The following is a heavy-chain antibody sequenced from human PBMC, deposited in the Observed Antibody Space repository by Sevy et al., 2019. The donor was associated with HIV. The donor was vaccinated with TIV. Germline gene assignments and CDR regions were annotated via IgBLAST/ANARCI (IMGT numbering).Heavy chain of an antibody. CDR2: ISSSSSYI. V-gene: IGHV3-21*01. J-gene: IGHJ4*02. Sequence: GGSLRLSCAASGFDVSNNYMSWVRQAPGKGLEWVSSISSSSSYIYYADSVKGRFTISRDNAKNSLYLQMNSLRAEDTAVYYCARDGDLGDSSGYYSYYFDYWGQGTLVTVSS. CDR1: GFDVSNNY. CDR3: ARDGDLGDSSGYYSYYFDY. D-gene: IGHD3-22*01.